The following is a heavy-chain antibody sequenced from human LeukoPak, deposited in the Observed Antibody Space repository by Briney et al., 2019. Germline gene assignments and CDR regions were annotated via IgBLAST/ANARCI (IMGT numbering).Heavy chain of an antibody. J-gene: IGHJ4*02. CDR3: TRDLITMVRGVIITRGFDY. CDR1: GFAFNTYS. D-gene: IGHD3-10*01. V-gene: IGHV3-49*04. CDR2: IRSKAYGGTT. Sequence: PGESLRLSCAASGFAFNTYSMNWVRQAPGKGLEWVGFIRSKAYGGTTEYAASVKGRFTISRDDSKSIAYLQMNSLKTEDTAVYYCTRDLITMVRGVIITRGFDYWGQGTLVTVSS.